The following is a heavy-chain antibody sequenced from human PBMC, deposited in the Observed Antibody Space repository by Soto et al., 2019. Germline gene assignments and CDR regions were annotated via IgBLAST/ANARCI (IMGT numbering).Heavy chain of an antibody. CDR1: GFSFSSYW. V-gene: IGHV3-7*01. CDR2: IKQDGSEK. Sequence: EVHLVESGVGLVQPGGSLRLSCAASGFSFSSYWMSWVRQAPGKGLEWVANIKQDGSEKYYVDSVKGRFTTSRDNAKNSLYLQMNSLRAEDTAVYYCARVTTSGYTGYAFGYWGQGTLVTVSS. J-gene: IGHJ4*02. D-gene: IGHD5-12*01. CDR3: ARVTTSGYTGYAFGY.